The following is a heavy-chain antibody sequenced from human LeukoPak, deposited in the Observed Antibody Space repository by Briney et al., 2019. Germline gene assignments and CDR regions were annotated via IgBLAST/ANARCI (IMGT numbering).Heavy chain of an antibody. CDR3: AKYSDSTGAHYFDY. D-gene: IGHD2/OR15-2a*01. CDR1: GFTFSSYA. CDR2: ISGSGANT. J-gene: IGHJ4*02. Sequence: GGSLRLSCEASGFTFSSYAMTWVRQAPGKGLEWVSTISGSGANTYYADSVKGRFTISRDNSKNTLSLQMNSLRVEDTALYYCAKYSDSTGAHYFDYWGQGTLVTVSS. V-gene: IGHV3-23*01.